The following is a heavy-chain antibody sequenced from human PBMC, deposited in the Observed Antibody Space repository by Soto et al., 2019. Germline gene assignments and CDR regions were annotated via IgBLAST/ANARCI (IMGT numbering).Heavy chain of an antibody. CDR3: ARSIYRYNWFDP. J-gene: IGHJ5*02. CDR2: IYYSGST. V-gene: IGHV4-39*01. D-gene: IGHD2-2*02. Sequence: PSETLSLTCTVSGGSISSSSYYWGWIRQPPGKGLEWIGSIYYSGSTYYNPSLKSRVTISVDTSKNQFSLKLSSVTAADTAVYYCARSIYRYNWFDPWGQGTLVTVS. CDR1: GGSISSSSYY.